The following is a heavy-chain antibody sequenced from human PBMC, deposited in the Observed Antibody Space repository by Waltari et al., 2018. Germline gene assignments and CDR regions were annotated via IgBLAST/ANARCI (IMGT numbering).Heavy chain of an antibody. CDR2: IIPIFGTA. CDR1: GGTFSSYA. V-gene: IGHV1-69*01. CDR3: ASLPNSSSWFDWYFDL. Sequence: QVQLVQSGAEVKKPGSSVKVSCKASGGTFSSYAISWVRQAPGQGLEWMGGIIPIFGTANYAQKFQGRVTITADESTSTAYMERSSLRSEDTAVYYCASLPNSSSWFDWYFDLWGRGTLVTVSS. D-gene: IGHD6-13*01. J-gene: IGHJ2*01.